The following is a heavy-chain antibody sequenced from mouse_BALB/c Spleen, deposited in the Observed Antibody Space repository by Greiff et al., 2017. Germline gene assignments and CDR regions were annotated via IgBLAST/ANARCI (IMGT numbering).Heavy chain of an antibody. D-gene: IGHD3-1*01. Sequence: QVQLKESGAELVKPGASVKLSCKTSGYTFTSYWIQWVKQRPGQGLGWIGEIFPGTGTTYYNEKFKGKATLTIDTSSSTAYMQLSSLTSEDSAVYFCAGSGYDAMDYWGQGTSVTVSS. CDR2: IFPGTGTT. CDR1: GYTFTSYW. CDR3: AGSGYDAMDY. J-gene: IGHJ4*01. V-gene: IGHV1S132*01.